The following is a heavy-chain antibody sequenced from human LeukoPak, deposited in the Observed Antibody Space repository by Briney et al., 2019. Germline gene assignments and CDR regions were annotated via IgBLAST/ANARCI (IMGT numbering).Heavy chain of an antibody. V-gene: IGHV3-48*01. J-gene: IGHJ4*02. CDR1: GFTFSTDN. CDR2: ISRSSDTI. D-gene: IGHD3-16*02. Sequence: QAGGSLRLSCVASGFTFSTDNMNWVRQAPGKGLEWVSYISRSSDTIYHADSVKGRFTISRDNAKNSLYLQMNRLRVEDTAVYYCARDYYNVGSYPFDYWGQGTRVTVSS. CDR3: ARDYYNVGSYPFDY.